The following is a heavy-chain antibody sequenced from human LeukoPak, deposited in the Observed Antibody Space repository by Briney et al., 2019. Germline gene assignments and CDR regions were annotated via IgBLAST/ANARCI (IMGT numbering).Heavy chain of an antibody. V-gene: IGHV3-48*04. Sequence: GGSLRLSCAASGFTFSTYSMNWVRQAPGKGLEWVSYISSSSSTIYYADSVKGRFTISRDNAKNSLYLQMNSLRAEDTAVYYSARVDGFDYWGQGTLVTVFS. CDR3: ARVDGFDY. CDR2: ISSSSSTI. J-gene: IGHJ4*02. CDR1: GFTFSTYS. D-gene: IGHD5-24*01.